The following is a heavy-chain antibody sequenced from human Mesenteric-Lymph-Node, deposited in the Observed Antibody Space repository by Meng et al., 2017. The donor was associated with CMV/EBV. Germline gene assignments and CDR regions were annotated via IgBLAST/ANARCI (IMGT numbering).Heavy chain of an antibody. CDR2: INYDGNT. J-gene: IGHJ4*02. CDR1: GGSLSGYY. CDR3: ARDDGADFDY. Sequence: LSLTCGVYGGSLSGYYWSWIRQPPGKGLEWIGEINYDGNTNYNPSLKTRVTISVDTSKNQFSLKLSSVTAADTAVYYCARDDGADFDYWGQGTLVTVSS. V-gene: IGHV4-34*01. D-gene: IGHD1-26*01.